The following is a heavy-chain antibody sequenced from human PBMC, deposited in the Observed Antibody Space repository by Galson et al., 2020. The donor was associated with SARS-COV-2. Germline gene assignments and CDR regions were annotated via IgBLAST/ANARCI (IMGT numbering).Heavy chain of an antibody. CDR1: GFTFSDYY. CDR3: ARHPITIFEPLGYFDY. J-gene: IGHJ4*02. CDR2: ISSSGSTI. Sequence: GGSLRLSCAASGFTFSDYYMSWIRQAPGKGLEWVSYISSSGSTIYYADSVKGRFTISRDNAKNSLYLQMNSLRAEDTAVYYCARHPITIFEPLGYFDYWGQGTLVTVSS. D-gene: IGHD3-3*01. V-gene: IGHV3-11*01.